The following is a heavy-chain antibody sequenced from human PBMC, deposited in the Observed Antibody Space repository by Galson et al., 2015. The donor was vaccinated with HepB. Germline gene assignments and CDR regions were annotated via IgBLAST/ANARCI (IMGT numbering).Heavy chain of an antibody. D-gene: IGHD6-19*01. CDR1: GFPFNTYW. J-gene: IGHJ4*02. Sequence: SLRLSCAASGFPFNTYWMTWVRQAPGKGLEWVANINEDGSDKNYVDSVKGRFIIYRDNAKRALYLQMNSLRPDDTAVYYCATRGQAMADWGQGTLVTVSS. CDR2: INEDGSDK. CDR3: ATRGQAMAD. V-gene: IGHV3-7*01.